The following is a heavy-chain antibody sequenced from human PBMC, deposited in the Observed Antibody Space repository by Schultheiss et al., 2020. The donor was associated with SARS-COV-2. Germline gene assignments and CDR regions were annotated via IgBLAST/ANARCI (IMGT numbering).Heavy chain of an antibody. D-gene: IGHD6-19*01. V-gene: IGHV3-30*12. CDR1: GFVFSSYG. CDR2: ISYDGSNK. J-gene: IGHJ6*02. CDR3: ARDVRIAVAGTRDYYYYGMDV. Sequence: GESLKISCAASGFVFSSYGMHWVRQAPGKGLEWVAVISYDGSNKYYADSVKGRFTISRESAKNSLYLQMNSLRAEDTAVYYCARDVRIAVAGTRDYYYYGMDVWGQGTTVTVSS.